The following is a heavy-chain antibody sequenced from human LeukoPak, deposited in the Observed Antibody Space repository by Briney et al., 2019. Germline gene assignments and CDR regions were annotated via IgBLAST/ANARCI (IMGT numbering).Heavy chain of an antibody. D-gene: IGHD1-26*01. CDR3: ARDPRSILRQVGATRRFWFDP. V-gene: IGHV1-2*04. CDR2: INPNSGGT. Sequence: ASVKVSCKASGYTFTGYYMHWVRQAPGQGLEWMGWINPNSGGTNYAQKFQGWVTMTRDTSISTAYMELSRLRSDDTAVYYCARDPRSILRQVGATRRFWFDPWGQGTLVTVSS. J-gene: IGHJ5*02. CDR1: GYTFTGYY.